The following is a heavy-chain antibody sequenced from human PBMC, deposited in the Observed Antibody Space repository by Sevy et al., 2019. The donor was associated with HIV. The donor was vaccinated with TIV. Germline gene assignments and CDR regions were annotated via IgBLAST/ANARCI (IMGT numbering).Heavy chain of an antibody. CDR1: GFTFSSYG. Sequence: GGSLRLSCAASGFTFSSYGMHWVRQAPGKGLEWVALIWYDGSNKYYADSVKGRFTISRDNSKNTLYLQMNSLRAEDTAVYYCARDQGTYYDFWGAFDIWGQGTMVTVSS. J-gene: IGHJ3*02. CDR2: IWYDGSNK. CDR3: ARDQGTYYDFWGAFDI. V-gene: IGHV3-33*01. D-gene: IGHD3-3*01.